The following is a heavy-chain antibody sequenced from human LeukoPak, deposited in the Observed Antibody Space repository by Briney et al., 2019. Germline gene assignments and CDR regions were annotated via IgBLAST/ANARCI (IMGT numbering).Heavy chain of an antibody. Sequence: SETLSLTCTVSGGSISSGDYYWSWIRQPPGKGLEWIGYIYYSGSTYYNPSLKSRVTISVDTSKNQFSLKLSSVTAADTAVYYCASYSSASAFDYWGRGTLVTVSS. D-gene: IGHD2-21*01. CDR1: GGSISSGDYY. CDR3: ASYSSASAFDY. CDR2: IYYSGST. J-gene: IGHJ4*02. V-gene: IGHV4-30-4*08.